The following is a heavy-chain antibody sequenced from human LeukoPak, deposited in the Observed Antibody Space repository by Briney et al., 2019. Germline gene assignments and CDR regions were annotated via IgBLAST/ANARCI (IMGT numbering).Heavy chain of an antibody. CDR3: ARGASTTHAFDI. CDR1: GVSIISTIYY. Sequence: SETLSLTCTVSGVSIISTIYYWGWIRQSPGKGLDWIGSISYSGSSFCKPSLKSRVTIAVDTSKNQFSLRLSSVTAADTAVYYCARGASTTHAFDIWGQGTMVTVSS. CDR2: ISYSGSS. D-gene: IGHD1-1*01. V-gene: IGHV4-39*07. J-gene: IGHJ3*02.